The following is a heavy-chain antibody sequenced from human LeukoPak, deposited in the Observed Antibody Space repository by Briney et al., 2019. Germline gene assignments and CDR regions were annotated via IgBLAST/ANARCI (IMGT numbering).Heavy chain of an antibody. CDR3: ARGHDGVVGWFAP. D-gene: IGHD2-15*01. CDR2: ISYSGNT. V-gene: IGHV4-59*01. CDR1: GGFISNYY. Sequence: PSETLSLTCTVSGGFISNYYWIWIRQPPGKGLEWIGHISYSGNTNYNPSLKSRVTISVDTSKNQFSLKVTSVTAADTAVYYCARGHDGVVGWFAPWGRGSLVTVSS. J-gene: IGHJ5*02.